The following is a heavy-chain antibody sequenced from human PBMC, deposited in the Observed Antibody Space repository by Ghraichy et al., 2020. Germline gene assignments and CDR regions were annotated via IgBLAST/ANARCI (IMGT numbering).Heavy chain of an antibody. Sequence: SETLSLTCTVSGGSISSRNMYWGWIRQPPGKGLEWTGSVYYSGSTYYNTSLKSRVTISVDTSQNQFSLNLTSVTAADTAVYYYARYTYYDRSGYYYGFDYWGQGSLVTVSS. CDR1: GGSISSRNMY. CDR3: ARYTYYDRSGYYYGFDY. V-gene: IGHV4-39*01. J-gene: IGHJ4*02. D-gene: IGHD3-22*01. CDR2: VYYSGST.